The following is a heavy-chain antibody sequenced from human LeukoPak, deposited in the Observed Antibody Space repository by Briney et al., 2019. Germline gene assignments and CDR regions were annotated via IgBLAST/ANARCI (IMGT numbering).Heavy chain of an antibody. Sequence: GGSLRLSCAASGFTFSSYSMNWVRQAPGKGLEWVLSISSSSSYIYYADSVKGRFTISRDNAKNSLYLQMNSLRAEDTAVYYCARGGIAAAGTFDYWGQGTLVTVPS. CDR2: ISSSSSYI. J-gene: IGHJ4*02. V-gene: IGHV3-21*01. D-gene: IGHD6-13*01. CDR3: ARGGIAAAGTFDY. CDR1: GFTFSSYS.